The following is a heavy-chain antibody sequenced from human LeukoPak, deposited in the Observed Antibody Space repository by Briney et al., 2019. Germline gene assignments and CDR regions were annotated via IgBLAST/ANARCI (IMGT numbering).Heavy chain of an antibody. CDR2: INPNSGGT. CDR1: GYTFTSYG. J-gene: IGHJ5*02. Sequence: GASVKVSCKASGYTFTSYGISWVRQAPGQGLEWMGWINPNSGGTNYAQKFQGRVTMTRDTSISTAYMELSRLRSDDTAVYYCARAARTMVRGAIHWFDPWGQGTLVTVSS. CDR3: ARAARTMVRGAIHWFDP. V-gene: IGHV1-2*02. D-gene: IGHD3-10*01.